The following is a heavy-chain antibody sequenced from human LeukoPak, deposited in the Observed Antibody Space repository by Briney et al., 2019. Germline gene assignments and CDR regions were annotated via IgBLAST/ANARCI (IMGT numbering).Heavy chain of an antibody. V-gene: IGHV4-59*01. CDR1: GGSISSYY. CDR3: ARSFLGDWYFDL. Sequence: SETLSLTCTVSGGSISSYYWSWIRQPPGMGLEWIGCIYYSGSTNYNPSLKSRVTISVDTSKDQFSLRLTSVTAADTAVYYCARSFLGDWYFDLWGRGTLVAVSS. D-gene: IGHD1-26*01. J-gene: IGHJ2*01. CDR2: IYYSGST.